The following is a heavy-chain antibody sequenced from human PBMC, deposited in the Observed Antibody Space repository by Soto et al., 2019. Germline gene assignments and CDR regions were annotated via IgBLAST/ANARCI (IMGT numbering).Heavy chain of an antibody. V-gene: IGHV1-69*06. D-gene: IGHD3-22*01. Sequence: SVKVSCKASGGTFSSYAISWVRQAPGQGLEWMGGIIPIFGTANYAQKFQGRVTITADKSTSTAYMELSSLRSEDTAVYYCAREVFAGITMIEDVWGQGTTVTVSS. J-gene: IGHJ6*02. CDR1: GGTFSSYA. CDR2: IIPIFGTA. CDR3: AREVFAGITMIEDV.